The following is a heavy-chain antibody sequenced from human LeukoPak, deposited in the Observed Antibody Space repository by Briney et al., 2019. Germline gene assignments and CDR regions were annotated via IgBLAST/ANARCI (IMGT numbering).Heavy chain of an antibody. V-gene: IGHV5-51*01. J-gene: IGHJ5*01. Sequence: GESLKISCKASGYNSNKYWIGWVRQMPGKGLEWMGITYLGGSDTRYSPSFRGQVTFSADKSISAAYLQWASLKASDTAMYYCAGEPPPDGYSSGWYDFWGQGTLVTVSS. D-gene: IGHD6-19*01. CDR3: AGEPPPDGYSSGWYDF. CDR1: GYNSNKYW. CDR2: TYLGGSDT.